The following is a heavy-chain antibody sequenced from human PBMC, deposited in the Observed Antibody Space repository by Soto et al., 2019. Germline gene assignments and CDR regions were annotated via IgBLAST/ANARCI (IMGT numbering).Heavy chain of an antibody. V-gene: IGHV3-48*01. J-gene: IGHJ4*02. CDR3: ARGGILTGYYGFDY. CDR1: GYSFSNYS. Sequence: GGSLRLSCAASGYSFSNYSMNWVRQAPGKGLEWVAYISSSSRHIHYADSVKGRFTVSRDNSKNTLYLQMNSLRAEDTAVYYCARGGILTGYYGFDYWGQGTLVTVSS. D-gene: IGHD3-9*01. CDR2: ISSSSRHI.